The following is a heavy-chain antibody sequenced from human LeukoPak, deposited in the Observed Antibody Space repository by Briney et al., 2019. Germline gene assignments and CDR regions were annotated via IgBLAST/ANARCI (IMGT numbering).Heavy chain of an antibody. V-gene: IGHV4-39*07. CDR3: ARASHDYGDYSHFDY. Sequence: SETLSLTCTVSGGSISSSSYYWGWIRQPPGKGLEWIGSIYHSGGTNYNPSLKTRVTISVDKSKNQFSLKLSSVTAADTAVYYCARASHDYGDYSHFDYWGQGTLVTVSS. D-gene: IGHD4-17*01. J-gene: IGHJ4*02. CDR2: IYHSGGT. CDR1: GGSISSSSYY.